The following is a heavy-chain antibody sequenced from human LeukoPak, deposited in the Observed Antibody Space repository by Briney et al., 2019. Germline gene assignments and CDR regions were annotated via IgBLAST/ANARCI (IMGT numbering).Heavy chain of an antibody. CDR1: GGSFSGYY. Sequence: PSETLSLTCAVYGGSFSGYYWSWIRQPPGKGLEWIGEINHSGSTNYNPSLKSRVTISVDTSKNQFSLKLSSVTAADTAVYHCASEMATINAFDIWGQGTMVTVSS. D-gene: IGHD5-24*01. CDR3: ASEMATINAFDI. CDR2: INHSGST. V-gene: IGHV4-34*01. J-gene: IGHJ3*02.